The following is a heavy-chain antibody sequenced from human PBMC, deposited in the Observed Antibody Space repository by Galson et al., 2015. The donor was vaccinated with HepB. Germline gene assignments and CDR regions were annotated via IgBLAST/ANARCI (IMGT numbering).Heavy chain of an antibody. CDR2: INWNGGST. CDR1: GFTFDDYG. CDR3: ARGLGFLGTGAFDI. V-gene: IGHV3-20*01. D-gene: IGHD3-16*01. Sequence: SLRLSCAASGFTFDDYGMSWVRQAPGKGLEWVSGINWNGGSTGYADSVKGRFTISRDNAKNSWYLQMNSLRAEDTVLYHCARGLGFLGTGAFDIWGQGTMVTVSS. J-gene: IGHJ3*02.